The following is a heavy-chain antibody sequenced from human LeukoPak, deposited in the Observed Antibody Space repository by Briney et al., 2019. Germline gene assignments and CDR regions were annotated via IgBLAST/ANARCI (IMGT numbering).Heavy chain of an antibody. CDR1: GFTVSSNY. V-gene: IGHV3-53*01. CDR2: IYSGGST. J-gene: IGHJ4*02. Sequence: GGSLRLSCAASGFTVSSNYMSWVRQAPGKGLEWVSVIYSGGSTYYADSVKGRFTVSRDNSKNMLYLQMNSLRAEDTAIYYCAKARGYFDTPAYRYFDSWGQGTLVTVSS. CDR3: AKARGYFDTPAYRYFDS. D-gene: IGHD3-22*01.